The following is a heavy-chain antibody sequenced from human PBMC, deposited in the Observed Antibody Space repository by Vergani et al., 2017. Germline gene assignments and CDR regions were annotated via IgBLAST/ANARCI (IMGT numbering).Heavy chain of an antibody. CDR3: ASGSSGFFTLTSPNWFDP. Sequence: EVQLLESGGGLVQPGGSLRLSCAASGFTFSSYEMNWVRQAPGKGLEWVSYISSSGSTIYYADSVKGRFTISRDNAKNSLYLQMNSLRVEDTAVYYCASGSSGFFTLTSPNWFDPWGQGTLVTVS. CDR2: ISSSGSTI. J-gene: IGHJ5*02. V-gene: IGHV3-48*03. D-gene: IGHD3-3*01. CDR1: GFTFSSYE.